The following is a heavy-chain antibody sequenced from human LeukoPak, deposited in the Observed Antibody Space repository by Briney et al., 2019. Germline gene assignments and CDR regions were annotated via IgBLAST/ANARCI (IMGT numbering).Heavy chain of an antibody. D-gene: IGHD6-19*01. CDR3: AKVRGSGWYGNYYYYMDV. CDR2: ISGSGGST. J-gene: IGHJ6*03. Sequence: PGGSLRLSCGASGFTFSSYAMRWVRQAPGKGLEWVSAISGSGGSTYYADSVKGRFTISRDNSKNTLYLQMNSLRAEDTAVYYCAKVRGSGWYGNYYYYMDVWGKGTTVTVSS. V-gene: IGHV3-23*01. CDR1: GFTFSSYA.